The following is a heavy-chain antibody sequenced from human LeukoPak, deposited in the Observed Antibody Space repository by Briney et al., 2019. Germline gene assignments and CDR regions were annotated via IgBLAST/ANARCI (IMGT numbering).Heavy chain of an antibody. V-gene: IGHV3-23*01. Sequence: GGSLRLSCAASGFTFSRYAVGWVRQVPGKGLEWFPAISGGGGITYYADSVKGRFTISRDNSKNTLYLQMNSLRAEDTAIYYCAKAQVPESYGSGSYYVGFDYWGQGTLVTVSS. CDR2: ISGGGGIT. D-gene: IGHD3-10*01. J-gene: IGHJ4*02. CDR3: AKAQVPESYGSGSYYVGFDY. CDR1: GFTFSRYA.